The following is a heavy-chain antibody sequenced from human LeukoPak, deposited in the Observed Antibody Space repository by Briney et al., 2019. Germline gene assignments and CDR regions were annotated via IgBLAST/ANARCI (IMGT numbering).Heavy chain of an antibody. V-gene: IGHV3-23*01. CDR2: ISGSGGST. CDR1: GFTFSSYA. D-gene: IGHD3-22*01. CDR3: AKDGFRSYYYDSSGYYPDY. Sequence: GSLRLSCAASGFTFSSYAMSWVRQAPGKGLEWVSAISGSGGSTYYADSVKGRFTISRDNSKNTLYLQMNSLRAEDTAVYYCAKDGFRSYYYDSSGYYPDYWGQGTLVTVSS. J-gene: IGHJ4*02.